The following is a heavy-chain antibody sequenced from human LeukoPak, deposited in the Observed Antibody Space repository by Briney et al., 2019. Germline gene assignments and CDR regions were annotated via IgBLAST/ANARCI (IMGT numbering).Heavy chain of an antibody. D-gene: IGHD5-12*01. J-gene: IGHJ4*02. V-gene: IGHV4-34*01. CDR2: INHSGST. CDR1: GFTFSSYS. CDR3: ARGPTAIGGYSGPFDY. Sequence: GSLRLSCAASGFTFSSYSMNWVRQPPGKGLEWIGEINHSGSTNYNPSLKSRVTISVDTSKNQFSLKLSSVTAADTAVYYCARGPTAIGGYSGPFDYWGQGTLVTVSP.